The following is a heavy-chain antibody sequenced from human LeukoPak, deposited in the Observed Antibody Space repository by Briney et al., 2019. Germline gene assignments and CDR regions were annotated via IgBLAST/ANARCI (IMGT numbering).Heavy chain of an antibody. CDR3: VRHDCATTDCSQFYGMDV. J-gene: IGHJ6*02. D-gene: IGHD1-26*01. Sequence: PSETLSLTCTVSGGSISTGSHYWGWIRQPPVKGPECIGSFYYSGSTYYNPSLTSRVTISVDSSKNQFSLSLSSVTATDTAVYYCVRHDCATTDCSQFYGMDVWGQGTTVTVSS. V-gene: IGHV4-39*01. CDR1: GGSISTGSHY. CDR2: FYYSGST.